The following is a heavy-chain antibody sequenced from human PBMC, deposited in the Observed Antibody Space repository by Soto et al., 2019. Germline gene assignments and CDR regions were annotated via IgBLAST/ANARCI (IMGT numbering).Heavy chain of an antibody. Sequence: QVQLVQSGAEVKKPGSSVKVSCKASGGTFSSYTISWVRQAPGQGLEWMGRIIPILGIANYAQKFQGRVTITADKSTSTDDLELSSLRSEDTAVYHCAMEYCSSTSCYRDYWGQGTLVTVSS. CDR2: IIPILGIA. CDR1: GGTFSSYT. D-gene: IGHD2-2*02. CDR3: AMEYCSSTSCYRDY. V-gene: IGHV1-69*02. J-gene: IGHJ4*02.